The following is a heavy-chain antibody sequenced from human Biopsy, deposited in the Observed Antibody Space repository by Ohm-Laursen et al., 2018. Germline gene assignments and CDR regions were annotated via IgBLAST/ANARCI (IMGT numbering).Heavy chain of an antibody. D-gene: IGHD3-3*01. V-gene: IGHV4-59*01. CDR1: GGSISSDY. Sequence: TLSLTCTVSGGSISSDYWSWIRQSPGKGLEWIGYISNRGSTNYNPSLRSRVTISVDTSKNQFSLKLSSLTAADTAVFFCARLYRLDDYWNDDPPDAFDVWGQGTVVTVSS. J-gene: IGHJ3*01. CDR2: ISNRGST. CDR3: ARLYRLDDYWNDDPPDAFDV.